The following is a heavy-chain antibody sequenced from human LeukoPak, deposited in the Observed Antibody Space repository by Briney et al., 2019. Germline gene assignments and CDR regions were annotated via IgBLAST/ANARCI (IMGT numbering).Heavy chain of an antibody. CDR3: ARHPFPYDNSGYYPPTDY. V-gene: IGHV4-39*01. D-gene: IGHD3-22*01. CDR1: GGSISSSSYY. CDR2: IYYSGST. Sequence: SETLSLTCTVSGGSISSSSYYWGWIRQPPGKGLEWIGSIYYSGSTYYNPSLKSRVTISVDTSKNQFSLKLSSVTAADTAVYYCARHPFPYDNSGYYPPTDYWGQGTLVTVSS. J-gene: IGHJ4*02.